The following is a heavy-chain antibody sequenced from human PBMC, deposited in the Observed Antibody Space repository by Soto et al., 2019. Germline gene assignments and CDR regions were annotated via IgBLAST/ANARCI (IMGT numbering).Heavy chain of an antibody. CDR1: GYTFTAFG. CDR2: ISPYNGNT. CDR3: ARSGWNTPSYSLGLDV. V-gene: IGHV1-18*01. D-gene: IGHD6-19*01. Sequence: QEQLVQSGAEVREPGASVKVSCQTPGYTFTAFGITWVRQAQGQGLELLGWISPYNGNTKYADNFQGRLTLTAEMFTDTVYTDLGGLRPDDTGVYYCARSGWNTPSYSLGLDVWGQGTTVTVSS. J-gene: IGHJ6*02.